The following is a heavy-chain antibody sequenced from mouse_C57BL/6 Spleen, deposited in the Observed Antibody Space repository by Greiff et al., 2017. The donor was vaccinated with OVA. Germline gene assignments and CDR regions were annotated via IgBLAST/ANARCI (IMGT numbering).Heavy chain of an antibody. CDR3: ASIHYYGSSYGWFAY. CDR1: GYTFTSYW. J-gene: IGHJ3*01. Sequence: QVQLQQSGAELVMPGASVKLSCKASGYTFTSYWMHWVKQRPGQGLEWIGEIDPSDSYTNYNQKFKGKSTLTVDKSSSTAYMQLSSLTSEDSAVYYCASIHYYGSSYGWFAYWGQGTLVTVSA. CDR2: IDPSDSYT. V-gene: IGHV1-69*01. D-gene: IGHD1-1*01.